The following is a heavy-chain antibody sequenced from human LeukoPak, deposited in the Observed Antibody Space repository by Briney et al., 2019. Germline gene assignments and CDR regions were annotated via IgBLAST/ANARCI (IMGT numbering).Heavy chain of an antibody. CDR1: GGAISSFY. CDR3: ARGVSYYDSSGYKH. J-gene: IGHJ1*01. Sequence: SETLSLTCTVSGGAISSFYWSWIRQPPGKGLECIAYIHYSGSAGYNPSLRSRVTISFDTSKNQLSLKLSSVTAADTAVYYCARGVSYYDSSGYKHWGQGTLVTVSS. CDR2: IHYSGSA. V-gene: IGHV4-59*01. D-gene: IGHD3-22*01.